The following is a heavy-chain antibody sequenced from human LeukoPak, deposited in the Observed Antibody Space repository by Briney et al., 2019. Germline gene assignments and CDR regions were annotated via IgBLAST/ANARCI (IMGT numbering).Heavy chain of an antibody. CDR2: IYSGGSI. Sequence: GGSLRLSCAASGFTVSSNYMSWVRQAPGKGLEWVSVIYSGGSIYYADSVKGRFTISRDNSKNTLYLQMNSLRAEDTAVYYCAREVAAAGTWDYWGQGTLVTVSS. V-gene: IGHV3-53*01. CDR3: AREVAAAGTWDY. D-gene: IGHD6-13*01. CDR1: GFTVSSNY. J-gene: IGHJ4*02.